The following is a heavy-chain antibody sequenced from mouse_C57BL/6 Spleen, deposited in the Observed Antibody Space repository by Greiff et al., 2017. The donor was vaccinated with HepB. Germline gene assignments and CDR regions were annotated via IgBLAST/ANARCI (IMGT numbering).Heavy chain of an antibody. V-gene: IGHV1-22*01. J-gene: IGHJ3*01. CDR3: ARNPYYSNSWFAY. D-gene: IGHD2-5*01. Sequence: VQLQQSGPELVKPGASVKMSCKASGYTFTDYNMHWVKQSHGKSLEWIGYINPNNGGTSYNQKFKGKATLTVNKSSSTAYMELRSLTSEDSAVYYCARNPYYSNSWFAYWGQGTLVTVSA. CDR1: GYTFTDYN. CDR2: INPNNGGT.